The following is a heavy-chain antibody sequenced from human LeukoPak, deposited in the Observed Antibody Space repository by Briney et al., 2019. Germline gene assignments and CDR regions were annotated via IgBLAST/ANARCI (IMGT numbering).Heavy chain of an antibody. D-gene: IGHD3-22*01. V-gene: IGHV3-7*03. CDR2: IKQDGSEK. J-gene: IGHJ4*02. CDR1: GFTFSSTW. CDR3: AKRYYQDSSGYLGSIDY. Sequence: SGGSLRLSCSASGFTFSSTWMSWVRQAPGKGLEWVANIKQDGSEKYYVDSVKGRFTISRDNAKNSLYLQMNSLRAEDTAVYFCAKRYYQDSSGYLGSIDYWGQGTLVTVSS.